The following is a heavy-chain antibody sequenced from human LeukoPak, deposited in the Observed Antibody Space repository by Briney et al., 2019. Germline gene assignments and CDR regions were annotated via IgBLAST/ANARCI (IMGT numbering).Heavy chain of an antibody. J-gene: IGHJ4*02. CDR1: GGTFSSYA. Sequence: SVKVSCKASGGTFSSYAMSWVRQAPGQGLEWMGGIIPIFGTANYAQKFQGRVTITTDESTSTAYMELSSLRSEDTAVYYCAREGYYCSSTSCHSTFDYWGQGTLVTVSS. CDR3: AREGYYCSSTSCHSTFDY. CDR2: IIPIFGTA. V-gene: IGHV1-69*05. D-gene: IGHD2-2*01.